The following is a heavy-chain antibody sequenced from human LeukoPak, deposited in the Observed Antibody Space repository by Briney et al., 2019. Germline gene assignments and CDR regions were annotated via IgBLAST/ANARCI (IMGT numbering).Heavy chain of an antibody. CDR1: GGSISSSSDY. D-gene: IGHD1-26*01. V-gene: IGHV4-39*01. CDR2: IYYSGST. CDR3: ARRKSAVGANSAFDI. Sequence: SETLSLTCTVSGGSISSSSDYWGWIRQPPGKGLEWIGSIYYSGSTYYDPSLKSRATISADTSKNQFSLKLSAVTAADTAFYYCARRKSAVGANSAFDIWGQGTMVTVSS. J-gene: IGHJ3*02.